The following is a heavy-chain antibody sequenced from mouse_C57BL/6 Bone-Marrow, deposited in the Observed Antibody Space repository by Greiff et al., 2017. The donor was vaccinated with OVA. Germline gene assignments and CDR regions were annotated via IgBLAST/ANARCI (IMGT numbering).Heavy chain of an antibody. Sequence: VQLQASGAELVRPGASVTLSCKASGYTFTDYEMHWVKQTPVHGLEWIGAIDPETGGTAYNQKFKGKAILTADKSSSTAYMELRSLTSEDSAVYYCTRWGWLLRYYFDYWGQGTTLTVSS. J-gene: IGHJ2*01. V-gene: IGHV1-15*01. CDR2: IDPETGGT. CDR3: TRWGWLLRYYFDY. D-gene: IGHD2-3*01. CDR1: GYTFTDYE.